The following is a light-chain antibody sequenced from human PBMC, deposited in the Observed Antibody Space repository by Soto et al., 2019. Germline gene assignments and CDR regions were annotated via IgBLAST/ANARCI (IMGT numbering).Light chain of an antibody. V-gene: IGLV2-11*01. Sequence: ALTQPRSVSGSPGQSVTISCTGTSSDVGGYNYVSWYQQHPGKAPKLMIYDVSKRPSGVPDRFSGSKSGNTASLTISGLQAEDEADYYCCSYAGSYTLGVFGTGTKLTVL. CDR3: CSYAGSYTLGV. CDR1: SSDVGGYNY. J-gene: IGLJ1*01. CDR2: DVS.